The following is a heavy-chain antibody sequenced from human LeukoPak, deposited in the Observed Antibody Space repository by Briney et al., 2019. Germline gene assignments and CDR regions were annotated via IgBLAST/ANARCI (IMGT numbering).Heavy chain of an antibody. Sequence: SKTLSLTCTVSGESISGFYWTWIRQPPGKGLEWIGYIYYSGSTNYNPSLKSRVTISVDTSKNQFSLKLSSVTAADTAVYYCARDGGASYYYYYMDVWGKGTTVTISS. CDR3: ARDGGASYYYYYMDV. CDR1: GESISGFY. J-gene: IGHJ6*03. D-gene: IGHD3-16*01. V-gene: IGHV4-59*01. CDR2: IYYSGST.